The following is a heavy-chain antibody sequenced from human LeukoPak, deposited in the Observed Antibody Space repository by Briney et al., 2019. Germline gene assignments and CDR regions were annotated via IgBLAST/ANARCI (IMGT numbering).Heavy chain of an antibody. CDR2: ITTYTGYT. CDR1: GYGFTTYG. Sequence: ASVKVSCEPSGYGFTTYGLSWVRQAPGQGLECVGWITTYTGYTNYAQKFQGRVTMTTDTSTSTAYMELRSLRSDDTAVYYCTRGRPGDPTLFDYWGRGTLVTVSP. V-gene: IGHV1-18*01. J-gene: IGHJ4*02. D-gene: IGHD2-21*02. CDR3: TRGRPGDPTLFDY.